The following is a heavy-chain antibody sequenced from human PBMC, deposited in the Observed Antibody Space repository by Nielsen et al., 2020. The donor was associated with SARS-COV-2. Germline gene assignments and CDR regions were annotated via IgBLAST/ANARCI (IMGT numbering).Heavy chain of an antibody. CDR1: GFTFSSYW. CDR2: ISSSSSYT. J-gene: IGHJ4*02. V-gene: IGHV3-11*05. CDR3: AREMVRGDY. Sequence: GESLKISCAASGFTFSSYWMSWIRQAPGKGLEWVSYISSSSSYTNYADSVKGRFTISRDNAKNSLYLQMNSLRAEDTAVYYCAREMVRGDYWGQGTLVTVSS. D-gene: IGHD3-10*01.